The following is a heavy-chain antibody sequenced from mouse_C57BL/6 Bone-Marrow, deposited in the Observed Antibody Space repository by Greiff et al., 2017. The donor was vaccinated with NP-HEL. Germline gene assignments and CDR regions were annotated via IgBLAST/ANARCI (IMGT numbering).Heavy chain of an antibody. CDR1: GYTFTSYG. J-gene: IGHJ2*01. CDR2: IYPRSGNT. Sequence: VQLQQSGAELARPGASVKLSCKASGYTFTSYGISWVKQRTGQGLEWIGEIYPRSGNTYYNEKFKGKATLTADKSSSTAYMELRSLTSEDSAVYFCARERDYYGSSWYFDYWGQGTTLTVSS. D-gene: IGHD1-1*01. V-gene: IGHV1-81*01. CDR3: ARERDYYGSSWYFDY.